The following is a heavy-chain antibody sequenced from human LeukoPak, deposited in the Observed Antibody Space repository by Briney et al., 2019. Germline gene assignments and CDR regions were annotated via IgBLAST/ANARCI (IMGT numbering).Heavy chain of an antibody. CDR2: IYSDNT. D-gene: IGHD6-6*01. CDR1: GFTVSSNS. Sequence: GGSLRLSCTVSGFTVSSNSMSWVRQAPGKGLEWVSFIYSDNTHYSDSVKGRFTISRDNSKNTLYLQMNSLRAEDTAVYYCASSSSIAAPFDYWGQGTLVTVSS. V-gene: IGHV3-66*03. CDR3: ASSSSIAAPFDY. J-gene: IGHJ4*02.